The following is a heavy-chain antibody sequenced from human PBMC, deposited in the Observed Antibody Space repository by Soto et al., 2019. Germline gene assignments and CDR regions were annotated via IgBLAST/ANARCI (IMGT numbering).Heavy chain of an antibody. Sequence: SETLSLTCTVSGGSISSGGYYWSWIRQHPGKGLEWIGRIYATGTTDYNPSLKSRVMMSVDTSKKQFSLKLRSVTAADTAVYYCVRDGTKTLRDWFDPWGQGISVTVSS. CDR2: IYATGTT. CDR3: VRDGTKTLRDWFDP. D-gene: IGHD1-1*01. J-gene: IGHJ5*02. V-gene: IGHV4-31*03. CDR1: GGSISSGGYY.